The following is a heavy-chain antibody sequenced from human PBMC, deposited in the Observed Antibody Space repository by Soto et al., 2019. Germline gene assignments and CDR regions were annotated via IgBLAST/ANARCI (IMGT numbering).Heavy chain of an antibody. D-gene: IGHD2-15*01. CDR3: ALPWGSCGDGRDYYSYGMDV. V-gene: IGHV1-69*06. J-gene: IGHJ6*02. CDR1: GGTVRSYA. CDR2: IIPIFGTA. Sequence: QVQLVQSGAEVKKPGSSVKVSCKASGGTVRSYAISWVRQAPGQGREWMGWIIPIFGTANYAQKFQGRFTITVDKSTSTSHEELGSLRSGDTAGYYCALPWGSCGDGRDYYSYGMDVWGQGATVTVSS.